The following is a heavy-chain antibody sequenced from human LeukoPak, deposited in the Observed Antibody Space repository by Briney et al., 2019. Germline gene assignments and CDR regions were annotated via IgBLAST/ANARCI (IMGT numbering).Heavy chain of an antibody. CDR2: IYTSGST. V-gene: IGHV4-61*02. J-gene: IGHJ4*02. CDR3: ARDEVRADYFDY. Sequence: SETLSLTSTVSGGSISSGSYYWSWIRQPAGKGLEWIGRIYTSGSTNYNPSLKSRVTISVDTSKNQFSLKLSSVTAADTAVYYCARDEVRADYFDYWGQGTLVTVSS. D-gene: IGHD3-10*01. CDR1: GGSISSGSYY.